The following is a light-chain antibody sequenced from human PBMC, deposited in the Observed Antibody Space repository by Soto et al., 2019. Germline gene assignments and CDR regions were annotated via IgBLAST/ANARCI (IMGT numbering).Light chain of an antibody. V-gene: IGKV3-20*01. CDR2: GAS. J-gene: IGKJ1*01. CDR1: QSISSSY. CDR3: QQYSSTFWT. Sequence: EIVLTQSPGTLSLSPGERATLSCRASQSISSSYLAWYQQEPGQAPRLLVYGASSRATGIPDRSSGSGSGTDFTLTISRLEPEDFALYYCQQYSSTFWTFGQGTKVDIK.